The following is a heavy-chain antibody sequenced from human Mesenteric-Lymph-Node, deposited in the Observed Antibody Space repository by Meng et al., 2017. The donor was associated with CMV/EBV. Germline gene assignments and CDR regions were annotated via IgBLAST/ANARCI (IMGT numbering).Heavy chain of an antibody. J-gene: IGHJ4*02. V-gene: IGHV3-30*02. CDR1: GFTFSRYG. Sequence: GESLKISCAASGFTFSRYGMHWVRQAPGKGLEWVAYDGPYKSYANSVKGRFTTSRDNSKNTLYLQMNSLRAEDTAVYYCARDDSIAQDLLTGYNYFFEHWGQGTLVTVSS. D-gene: IGHD3-9*01. CDR2: YDGPYK. CDR3: ARDDSIAQDLLTGYNYFFEH.